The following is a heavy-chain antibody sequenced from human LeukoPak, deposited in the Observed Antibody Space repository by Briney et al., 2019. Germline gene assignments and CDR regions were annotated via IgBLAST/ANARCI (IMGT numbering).Heavy chain of an antibody. V-gene: IGHV4-59*11. Sequence: PSETLSLTCTVSGGSINTHYWSWLRQSPGKGLEWIGFISYAGETDYNPSLRARLTMSLDISRNQFSLNLRSGTAADTAIYYCARHDNGYSSGRFDYWGQGVLVTVSS. CDR2: ISYAGET. CDR1: GGSINTHY. J-gene: IGHJ4*02. CDR3: ARHDNGYSSGRFDY. D-gene: IGHD5-18*01.